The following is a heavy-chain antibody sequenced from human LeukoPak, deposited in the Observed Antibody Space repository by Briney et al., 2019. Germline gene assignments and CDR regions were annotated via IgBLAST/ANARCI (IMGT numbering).Heavy chain of an antibody. CDR3: ARERERYCTNGVCYSDPFDY. V-gene: IGHV3-53*01. D-gene: IGHD2-8*01. Sequence: PGGSLRLSCAASGFSVSSNYLTWVRQAPGKELEWVSVLYSNGYISYADSVKGRFTISRDNSKNTLYLQMNSLRAEDTAVYYCARERERYCTNGVCYSDPFDYWGQGTLVTVSS. J-gene: IGHJ4*02. CDR1: GFSVSSNY. CDR2: LYSNGYI.